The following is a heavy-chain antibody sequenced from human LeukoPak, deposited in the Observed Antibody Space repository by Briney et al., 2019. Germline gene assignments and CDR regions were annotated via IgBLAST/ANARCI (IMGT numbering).Heavy chain of an antibody. Sequence: SETLSLTCTVSGGSISSHYWSWIRQSPGKGLEWIGYIYYSGSTNYSPSLKSRVTISVDTSKNQFSLKLSSVTAADTAVYYCASRTYSGSCSYWGQGTLVTVSS. CDR2: IYYSGST. D-gene: IGHD1-26*01. V-gene: IGHV4-59*11. CDR1: GGSISSHY. J-gene: IGHJ4*02. CDR3: ASRTYSGSCSY.